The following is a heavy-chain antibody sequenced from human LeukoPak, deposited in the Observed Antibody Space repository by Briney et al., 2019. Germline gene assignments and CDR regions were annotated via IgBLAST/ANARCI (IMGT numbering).Heavy chain of an antibody. V-gene: IGHV3-23*01. CDR3: ATHFSSSSY. CDR2: VSGSGGST. D-gene: IGHD6-6*01. CDR1: GLTFSNYA. J-gene: IGHJ4*02. Sequence: SGGSLRLSCAASGLTFSNYAMSWVRQAPGKGLEWVSAVSGSGGSTYYADSVKGRFTISRDNSKNTLYLQMSSLRAEDTAVYYCATHFSSSSYWGQGTLVTVSS.